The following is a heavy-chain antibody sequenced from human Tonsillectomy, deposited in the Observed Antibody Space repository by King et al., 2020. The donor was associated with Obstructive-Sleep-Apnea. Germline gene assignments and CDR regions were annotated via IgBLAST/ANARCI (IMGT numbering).Heavy chain of an antibody. CDR2: ISSSSTYI. CDR3: ARVYIAAAGHTLDY. J-gene: IGHJ4*02. D-gene: IGHD6-13*01. Sequence: DVQLVESGGGLVKPGGSLRLSCAASGFTFSSYSMNWVRQASGKGLEWVSSISSSSTYINYADSVKGRFTSSRDNAKNSLYLQMNSLGAEDTAVYYCARVYIAAAGHTLDYWGQGTLVTVSS. CDR1: GFTFSSYS. V-gene: IGHV3-21*01.